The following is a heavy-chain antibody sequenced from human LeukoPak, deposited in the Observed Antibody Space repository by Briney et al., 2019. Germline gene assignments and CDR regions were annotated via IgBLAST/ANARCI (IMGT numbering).Heavy chain of an antibody. CDR2: INIDGSTT. D-gene: IGHD1-1*01. J-gene: IGHJ4*02. V-gene: IGHV3-74*01. Sequence: GGSLRLSCAASGFSFSSYWMHWVRQAPPQGLVWVSRINIDGSTTTYADSVKDRFTISRDNAKNTLSLQMNSLRADDTAVYYCISDHTGHDDYWGQGTLVTVSS. CDR3: ISDHTGHDDY. CDR1: GFSFSSYW.